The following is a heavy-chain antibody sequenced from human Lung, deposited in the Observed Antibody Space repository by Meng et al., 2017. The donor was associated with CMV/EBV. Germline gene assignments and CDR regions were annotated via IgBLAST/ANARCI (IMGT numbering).Heavy chain of an antibody. D-gene: IGHD2-2*02. CDR2: IYPGDSDT. J-gene: IGHJ5*02. Sequence: FXKGSGYSFTSYWIGWLRQMPGKGLEWMGIIYPGDSDTRYSPSCQGQVTISADKSISTAYLQWSSLKASDTAMYYCARRYCSSTSWYRFDRNWFDPXGQGXLVTVSS. CDR1: GYSFTSYW. CDR3: ARRYCSSTSWYRFDRNWFDP. V-gene: IGHV5-51*01.